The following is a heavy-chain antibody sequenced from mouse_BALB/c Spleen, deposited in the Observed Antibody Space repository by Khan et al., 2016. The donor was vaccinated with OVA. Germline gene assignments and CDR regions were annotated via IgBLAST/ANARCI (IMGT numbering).Heavy chain of an antibody. Sequence: EVKLQESGPGLVKPSQSLSLTCTVTGYSITSGYGRNWIRKFPGNKLEWMGYISYSGSTNYNPSLKSRISFTRDTSKNKFFLQLNSVTTEDTATYYCARTARIKYWGQGTTLTVSS. J-gene: IGHJ2*01. V-gene: IGHV3-2*02. CDR2: ISYSGST. CDR1: GYSITSGYG. CDR3: ARTARIKY. D-gene: IGHD1-2*01.